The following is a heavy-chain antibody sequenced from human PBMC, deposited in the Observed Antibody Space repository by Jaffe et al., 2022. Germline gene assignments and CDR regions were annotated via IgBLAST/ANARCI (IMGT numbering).Heavy chain of an antibody. CDR2: IYHTGIT. Sequence: QVQLQESGPGLVKSSGSLSLTCTVSGASISDDYWSWIRQSPGKGLEWIGYIYHTGITNYSPSLRGRVTISVDTSKNQFSLNMNSVTAADTATYYCARSRWALLGYHYYYMDVWGKGTTVTVSS. V-gene: IGHV4-59*01. J-gene: IGHJ6*03. CDR1: GASISDDY. D-gene: IGHD1-26*01. CDR3: ARSRWALLGYHYYYMDV.